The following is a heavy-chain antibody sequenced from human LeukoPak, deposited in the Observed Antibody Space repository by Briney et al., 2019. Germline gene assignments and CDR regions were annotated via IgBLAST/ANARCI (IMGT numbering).Heavy chain of an antibody. V-gene: IGHV1-2*02. J-gene: IGHJ4*02. D-gene: IGHD3-22*01. CDR2: INPNSGGT. CDR3: ARDWGEHYYDSSGYADY. CDR1: GYTFTGSY. Sequence: ASVKVSCKASGYTFTGSYMHWVRQAPGQGLEWMGWINPNSGGTNYAQKFQGRVTVTRDTPISTAYMELSRLRSDDTAVYYCARDWGEHYYDSSGYADYWGQGTLVTVSS.